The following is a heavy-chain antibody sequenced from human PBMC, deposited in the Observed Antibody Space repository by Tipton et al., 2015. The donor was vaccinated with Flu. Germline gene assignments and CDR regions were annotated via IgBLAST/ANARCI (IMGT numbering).Heavy chain of an antibody. D-gene: IGHD3-9*01. J-gene: IGHJ5*02. V-gene: IGHV3-48*03. CDR1: GFTFSSYE. CDR2: ISRSGEST. Sequence: SLRLSCAASGFTFSSYEMNWVRQAPGKGLEWVSYISRSGESTDYADSVKGRFTTSRDNAKNSLYLQMNSLRGEDTAVYYCAREFCGSGFGPWGQGTLVPVSS. CDR3: AREFCGSGFGP.